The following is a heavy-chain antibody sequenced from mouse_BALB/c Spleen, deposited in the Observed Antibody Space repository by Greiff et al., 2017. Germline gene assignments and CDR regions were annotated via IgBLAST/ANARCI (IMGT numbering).Heavy chain of an antibody. CDR1: GYTFSSYW. CDR2: ILPGSGST. V-gene: IGHV1-9*01. D-gene: IGHD3-1*01. CDR3: ARRQLGLHCAMDY. J-gene: IGHJ4*01. Sequence: QVQLQQSGAELMKPGASVKISCKATGYTFSSYWIEWVKQRPGHGLEWIGEILPGSGSTNYNEKFKGKATLTSDKSSSTAYMELSSLTSEDSAVYYCARRQLGLHCAMDYWGQGTSVTVSS.